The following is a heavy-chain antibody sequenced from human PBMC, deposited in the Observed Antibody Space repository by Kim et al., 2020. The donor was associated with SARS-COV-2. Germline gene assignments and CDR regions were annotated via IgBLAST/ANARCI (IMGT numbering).Heavy chain of an antibody. CDR3: ERVVLGAINAFDI. D-gene: IGHD2-2*01. Sequence: SETLSLTCAVYGASFSGYYWSWIRQPPGQGLEWIGEINHSGSTNYNPPPKSRVTISVDTSKNQFSLKLSSVTAAATAVYYCERVVLGAINAFDIWGQGTMVTVSS. CDR1: GASFSGYY. CDR2: INHSGST. V-gene: IGHV4-34*01. J-gene: IGHJ3*02.